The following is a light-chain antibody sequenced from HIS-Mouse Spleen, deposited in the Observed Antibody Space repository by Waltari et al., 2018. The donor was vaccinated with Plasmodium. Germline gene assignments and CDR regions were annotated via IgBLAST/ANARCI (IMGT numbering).Light chain of an antibody. J-gene: IGKJ2*01. CDR3: QQLNSYPYT. CDR2: AAS. V-gene: IGKV1-9*01. CDR1: QGISSY. Sequence: DIQLTQSPSFLSASVGDRVTITCRASQGISSYLAWYQQKPGKAPKLLSYAASTLQSGVPSRFSGSGSGTEFTLTISSLQPEDFATYYCQQLNSYPYTFGQGTKVEIK.